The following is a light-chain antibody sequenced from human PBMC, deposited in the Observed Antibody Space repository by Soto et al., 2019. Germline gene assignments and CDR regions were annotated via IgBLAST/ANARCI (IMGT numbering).Light chain of an antibody. Sequence: EIVMTQSPATLSVSPGERATLSCRASQSVSSNLAWYQQKPGQAPRLLIYGASTRDTGIPARFSGSGSGTEFTLTISSLPSEDFAVYYCQQYNNWPFTFGPGTKVDIK. CDR2: GAS. V-gene: IGKV3-15*01. CDR1: QSVSSN. CDR3: QQYNNWPFT. J-gene: IGKJ3*01.